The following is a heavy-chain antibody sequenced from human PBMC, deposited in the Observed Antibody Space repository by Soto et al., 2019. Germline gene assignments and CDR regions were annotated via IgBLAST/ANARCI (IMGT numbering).Heavy chain of an antibody. Sequence: PSETLSLTCAVSGYSISGGYYWGWIRQPPGKGLEWIGSINHSGSTYYNPSLKSRVTISVGTSKIHFSLKLSPVTAADTAIYYCARLVGGTTIDYWGQGTLVTVSS. CDR2: INHSGST. D-gene: IGHD1-26*01. CDR1: GYSISGGYY. J-gene: IGHJ4*02. V-gene: IGHV4-38-2*01. CDR3: ARLVGGTTIDY.